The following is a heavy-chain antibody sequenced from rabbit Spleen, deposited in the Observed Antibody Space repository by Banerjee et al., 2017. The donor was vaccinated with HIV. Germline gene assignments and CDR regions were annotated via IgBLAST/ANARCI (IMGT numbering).Heavy chain of an antibody. Sequence: QSLEESGGDLVQPGASLTLTCTASGFSFSSNYWICWVRQAPGKGLEWIGCIYAGSGGTYYASWAKGRFTISKTSSTTVTLQMTSLTAADTATYFCARDSGSSFSSYGMDLWGPGTLVTVS. CDR3: ARDSGSSFSSYGMDL. J-gene: IGHJ6*01. CDR1: GFSFSSNYW. D-gene: IGHD8-1*01. V-gene: IGHV1S40*01. CDR2: IYAGSGGT.